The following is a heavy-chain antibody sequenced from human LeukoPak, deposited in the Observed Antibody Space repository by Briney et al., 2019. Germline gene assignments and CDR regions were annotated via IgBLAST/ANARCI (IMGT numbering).Heavy chain of an antibody. Sequence: PSETLSLTCAVYGGSFSGYYWGWIRQPPGKGLEWIGSIYYSGSTYYNPSLKSRVTISVDTSKNQFSLRLTSVTASDTAVYYCARPVRCSATTCTGPFDYWGQGTLVTVSS. D-gene: IGHD6-19*01. V-gene: IGHV4-34*01. J-gene: IGHJ4*02. CDR3: ARPVRCSATTCTGPFDY. CDR1: GGSFSGYY. CDR2: IYYSGST.